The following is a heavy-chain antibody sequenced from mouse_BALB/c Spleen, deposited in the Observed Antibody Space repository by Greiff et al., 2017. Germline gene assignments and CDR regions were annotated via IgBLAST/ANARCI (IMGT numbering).Heavy chain of an antibody. Sequence: EVKLVESGGGLVQPGGSLKLSCAASGFTFSSYGMSWVRQTPDKRLELVATINSNGGSTYYPDSVKGRFTISRDNAKNTLYLQMSSLKSEDTAMYYCARSYGYFDYWGQGTTLTVSS. CDR2: INSNGGST. V-gene: IGHV5-6-3*01. CDR3: ARSYGYFDY. J-gene: IGHJ2*01. CDR1: GFTFSSYG. D-gene: IGHD1-1*01.